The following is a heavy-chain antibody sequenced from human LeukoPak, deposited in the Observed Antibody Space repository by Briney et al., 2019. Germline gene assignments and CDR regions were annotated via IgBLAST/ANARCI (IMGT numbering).Heavy chain of an antibody. J-gene: IGHJ6*03. Sequence: SVKVSCKASGGTFSSYAISWVRQAPGQGLEWMGGIIPIFGTANYAQKLQGRVSMTTDTSTSTAYMDLRSLRSDDTAVYYCARDLRYSSGWSASGMDVWGKGTTVTISS. D-gene: IGHD6-19*01. CDR2: IIPIFGTA. CDR3: ARDLRYSSGWSASGMDV. CDR1: GGTFSSYA. V-gene: IGHV1-69*05.